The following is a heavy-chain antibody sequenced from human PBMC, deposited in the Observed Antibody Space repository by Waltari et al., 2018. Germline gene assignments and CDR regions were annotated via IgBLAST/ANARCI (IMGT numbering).Heavy chain of an antibody. J-gene: IGHJ4*02. CDR1: GGTFSSYA. CDR2: IIPIFGTA. Sequence: QVQLVQSGAEVKKPGSSVKVSCKASGGTFSSYAISWVRQAPGQGLEWMGGIIPIFGTANYAQKFQGRVTITADESTSTAYMVLSSLRSEDTAVYYCARSWVDYYGSGSYLVIDYWGQGTLVTVSS. D-gene: IGHD3-10*01. V-gene: IGHV1-69*12. CDR3: ARSWVDYYGSGSYLVIDY.